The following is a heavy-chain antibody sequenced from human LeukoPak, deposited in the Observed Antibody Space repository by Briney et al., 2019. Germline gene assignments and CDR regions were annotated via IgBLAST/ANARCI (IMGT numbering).Heavy chain of an antibody. J-gene: IGHJ4*02. CDR2: ISYDGSNK. Sequence: GGSLRLSCAASGFTFSSYAMHWVRQAPGKGLEWVAVISYDGSNKYYADSVKGRFTISRDNSKNTLYLQMNSLRAEDTAVYYCARDAGPYYDILTGDLAFDYWGQGTLVTVSS. D-gene: IGHD3-9*01. V-gene: IGHV3-30-3*01. CDR3: ARDAGPYYDILTGDLAFDY. CDR1: GFTFSSYA.